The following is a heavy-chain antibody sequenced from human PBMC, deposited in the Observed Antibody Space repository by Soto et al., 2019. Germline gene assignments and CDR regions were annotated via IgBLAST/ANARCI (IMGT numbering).Heavy chain of an antibody. J-gene: IGHJ4*02. D-gene: IGHD2-2*01. V-gene: IGHV1-2*04. Sequence: ASVQVSCKASGYTFTGYYMHSVRQAPAQGLEWMGWINPNSGGTNYAQKFQGWVTMTRDTSISTAYMELSRLRSDDTAVYYCARARGDCSSTSCPLPDYWGQGTLVTVSS. CDR3: ARARGDCSSTSCPLPDY. CDR1: GYTFTGYY. CDR2: INPNSGGT.